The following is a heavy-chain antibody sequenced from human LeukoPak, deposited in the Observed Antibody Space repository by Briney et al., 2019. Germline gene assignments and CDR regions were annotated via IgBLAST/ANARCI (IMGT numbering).Heavy chain of an antibody. V-gene: IGHV4-4*02. CDR3: ARGDITMVRAPLPGAFDI. CDR1: GGSISSSNW. Sequence: SGTLSLTCAVSGGSISSSNWWSWVRQPPGKGLEWIGEIYHSGSTNYNPSLKSRVTISVDKSKNQFSLKLSSVTAADTAVYYCARGDITMVRAPLPGAFDIWGQGTMVTVSS. CDR2: IYHSGST. J-gene: IGHJ3*02. D-gene: IGHD3-10*01.